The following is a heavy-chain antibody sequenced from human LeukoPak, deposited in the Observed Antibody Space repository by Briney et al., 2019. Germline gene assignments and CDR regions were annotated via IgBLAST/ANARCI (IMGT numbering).Heavy chain of an antibody. Sequence: ASVKVSCKASEYTFTGYYMHWVRQAPGQGLEWMGWINPNSGGTNYAQKFQGRVTMTRDTSISTAYMELSRLRSDDTAVYYCARGYVLRFLEWSPGMDVWGQGTTVTVSS. CDR1: EYTFTGYY. CDR3: ARGYVLRFLEWSPGMDV. J-gene: IGHJ6*02. D-gene: IGHD3-3*01. V-gene: IGHV1-2*02. CDR2: INPNSGGT.